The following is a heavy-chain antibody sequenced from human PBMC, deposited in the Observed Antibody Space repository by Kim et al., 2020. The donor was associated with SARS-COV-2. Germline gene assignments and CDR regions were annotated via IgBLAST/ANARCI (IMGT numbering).Heavy chain of an antibody. CDR3: ARGGLIQQWLPLDY. J-gene: IGHJ4*02. Sequence: SETLSLTCAVYGGSFSVYFWTWVRQPPGKGLEWIGEINQSGTANYNPSLKSRVNIFVDSSKNQFSLKMTSVTAADTGVYYCARGGLIQQWLPLDYWGQGT. V-gene: IGHV4-34*01. D-gene: IGHD5-18*01. CDR1: GGSFSVYF. CDR2: INQSGTA.